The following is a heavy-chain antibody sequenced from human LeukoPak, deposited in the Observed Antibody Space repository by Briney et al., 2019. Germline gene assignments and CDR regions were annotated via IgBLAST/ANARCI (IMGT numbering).Heavy chain of an antibody. CDR2: ISSSSTYI. J-gene: IGHJ3*02. CDR3: ARGKGRYYYDIRAFDI. Sequence: TGGSLRLSCAASGFTFSSYSMNWVRQAPGKGLEWVSSISSSSTYIYYADSVKGRFTISRDNAKNSLYLQMNSLRAEDTAVYYCARGKGRYYYDIRAFDIWGQGTMVTVSS. V-gene: IGHV3-21*01. CDR1: GFTFSSYS. D-gene: IGHD2/OR15-2a*01.